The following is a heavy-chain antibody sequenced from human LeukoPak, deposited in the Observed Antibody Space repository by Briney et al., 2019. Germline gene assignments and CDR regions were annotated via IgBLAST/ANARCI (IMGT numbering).Heavy chain of an antibody. CDR1: GYTFTNYA. CDR3: ARDCVTSCFYYYYYGMDV. V-gene: IGHV1-3*01. D-gene: IGHD2-2*01. CDR2: INAGNGNT. Sequence: ASVKVSCKASGYTFTNYAMHWVRQAPGQRLEWMGWINAGNGNTKYSQKFQGRVTITRDTSASTAYMELSSLRSEDTAVYYCARDCVTSCFYYYYYGMDVWGQGTTVTVSS. J-gene: IGHJ6*02.